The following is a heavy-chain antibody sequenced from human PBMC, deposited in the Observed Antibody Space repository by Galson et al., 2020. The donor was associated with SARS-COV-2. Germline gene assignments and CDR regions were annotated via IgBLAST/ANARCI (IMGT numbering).Heavy chain of an antibody. D-gene: IGHD6-13*01. J-gene: IGHJ4*02. CDR2: ISYSGAT. V-gene: IGHV4-39*07. CDR1: GGSIDSSRFY. CDR3: AREAGNSWYFDF. Sequence: SETLSLTCTVSGGSIDSSRFYWGWIRQPPGKGLEWIGSISYSGATYYKPSLKSRVTVSMDTSKNQFSLHLNSVTAADTGVYYCAREAGNSWYFDFWAPGTLVTVSS.